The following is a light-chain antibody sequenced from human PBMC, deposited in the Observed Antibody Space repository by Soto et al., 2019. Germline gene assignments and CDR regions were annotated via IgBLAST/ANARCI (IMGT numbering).Light chain of an antibody. Sequence: EIVMTQSPATLSVSPGARATLSCRASQSVSSTLAWYQQKPGQAPRLLIYGPSTWSTGIPARFSGSGSGTDVTLTISSLQPEDFASYYCQQSYSRPRTFGQGTKVDIK. CDR3: QQSYSRPRT. CDR1: QSVSST. V-gene: IGKV3-15*01. CDR2: GPS. J-gene: IGKJ1*01.